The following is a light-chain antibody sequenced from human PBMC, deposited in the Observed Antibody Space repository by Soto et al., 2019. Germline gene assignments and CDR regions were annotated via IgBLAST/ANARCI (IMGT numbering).Light chain of an antibody. CDR3: QQYDSFPRT. CDR1: QDISKY. J-gene: IGKJ2*01. Sequence: DIQMTQSPSSLSPSVGDRVTITCQASQDISKYLNWYQQKPGKAPKLLIYHSSNLGTGVPSRFSGSGSGTHFTLTISSLQPEDIATYFCQQYDSFPRTFGQWTKLEIK. V-gene: IGKV1-33*01. CDR2: HSS.